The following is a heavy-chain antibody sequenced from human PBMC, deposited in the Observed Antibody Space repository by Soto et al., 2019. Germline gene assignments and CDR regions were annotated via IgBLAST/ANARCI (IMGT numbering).Heavy chain of an antibody. D-gene: IGHD2-2*01. V-gene: IGHV4-59*04. CDR2: IYHSGST. Sequence: SETLSLTCTVSGASITTYYWSWIRQPPGKGLEWIGYIYHSGSTYYNPSLKSRVTISVDRSKNQFSLKLSSVTAADTAVYYCATSNWFDPWGQGTLVTVS. CDR1: GASITTYY. J-gene: IGHJ5*02. CDR3: ATSNWFDP.